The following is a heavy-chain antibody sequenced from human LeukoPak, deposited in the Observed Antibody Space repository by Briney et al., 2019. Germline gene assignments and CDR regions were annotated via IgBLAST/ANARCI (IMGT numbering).Heavy chain of an antibody. CDR1: GGSFSVYY. CDR3: ARVVAIKFNWFDP. D-gene: IGHD5-12*01. V-gene: IGHV4-34*01. J-gene: IGHJ5*02. CDR2: INHSGST. Sequence: SSETLSLTCAVCGGSFSVYYWSWIRQPPAKGLEWIGEINHSGSTNYNPSLKSRATISVDASKNQFSLKLSSLTAADTAVYYFARVVAIKFNWFDPWGEGTLVTVSS.